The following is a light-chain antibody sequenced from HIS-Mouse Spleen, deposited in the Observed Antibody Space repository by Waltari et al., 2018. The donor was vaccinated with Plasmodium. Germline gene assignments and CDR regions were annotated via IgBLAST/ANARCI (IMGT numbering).Light chain of an antibody. CDR1: QSVSSY. CDR2: DAS. V-gene: IGKV3-11*01. J-gene: IGKJ2*01. Sequence: EIVLTQSPATLSLSPGERATLSCRASQSVSSYLAWYQQKPDQAPRLLISDASNMSTGIPARFSGSGSVTDFTRTISSLEPEDFAVYYCQQRSNWPLYTFGQGTKLEIK. CDR3: QQRSNWPLYT.